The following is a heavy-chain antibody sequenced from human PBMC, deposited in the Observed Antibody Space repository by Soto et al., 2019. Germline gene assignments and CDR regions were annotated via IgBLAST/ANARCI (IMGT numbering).Heavy chain of an antibody. CDR3: AKVGHGYSSSWTDY. J-gene: IGHJ4*02. V-gene: IGHV3-23*01. D-gene: IGHD6-13*01. CDR1: GFTFSSYA. Sequence: GGSLRLSCAASGFTFSSYAMSWVRQAPGKGLEWVSAISGSGGSTYYADSVKGRFTISRDNSKNALYLQMNSLRAEDTAVYYCAKVGHGYSSSWTDYWGQGTLVTVSS. CDR2: ISGSGGST.